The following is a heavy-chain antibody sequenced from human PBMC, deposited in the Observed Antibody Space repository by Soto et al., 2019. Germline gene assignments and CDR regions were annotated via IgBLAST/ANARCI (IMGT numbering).Heavy chain of an antibody. J-gene: IGHJ4*02. CDR1: GFTFTKSW. V-gene: IGHV3-74*01. CDR2: FNTDGSAT. CDR3: ARDQSVSGPTTFHY. Sequence: EVQLIESGGGLVQPGGSLRLSCAASGFTFTKSWMHWVRQTPGKGLEWVSRFNTDGSATIYADSVKGRFTISRDNAKNTLYLQMNSLTAEDTAMYYFARDQSVSGPTTFHYWGQGARVTVSS. D-gene: IGHD6-19*01.